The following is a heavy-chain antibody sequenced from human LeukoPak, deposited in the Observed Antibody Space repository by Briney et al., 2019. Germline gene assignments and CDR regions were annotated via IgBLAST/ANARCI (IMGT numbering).Heavy chain of an antibody. CDR1: GFTFSSYA. D-gene: IGHD4-11*01. Sequence: GGSLRLSCAASGFTFSSYAMSWVRQAPGKGREWVSSISGSGGSTYYADSVKGRFTISRDNSKNTLYLQMNRLRAEDTAVYYCAKDYSNIQYYSYYYMDVWGKGTTVTVSS. CDR2: ISGSGGST. V-gene: IGHV3-23*01. CDR3: AKDYSNIQYYSYYYMDV. J-gene: IGHJ6*03.